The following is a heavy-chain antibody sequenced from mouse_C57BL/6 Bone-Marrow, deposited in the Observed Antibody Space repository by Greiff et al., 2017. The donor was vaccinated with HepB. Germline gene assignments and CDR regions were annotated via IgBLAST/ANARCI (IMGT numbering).Heavy chain of an antibody. Sequence: VQLQQSGAELVRPGTSVKVSCKASGYAFTNYLIEWVKQRPGQGLEWIGVINPGSGGTNSNEKFKGQPTLTADKSSSTAYMQLSSLTSEDSAVYFWASPGFAYWGQGTLVTVSA. V-gene: IGHV1-54*01. CDR3: ASPGFAY. J-gene: IGHJ3*01. CDR2: INPGSGGT. CDR1: GYAFTNYL.